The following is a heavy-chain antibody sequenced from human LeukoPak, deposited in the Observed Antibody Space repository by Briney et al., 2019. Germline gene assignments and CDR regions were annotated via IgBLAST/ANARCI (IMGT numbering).Heavy chain of an antibody. D-gene: IGHD3-22*01. CDR1: GFTFSSYS. CDR2: ISSSSSYI. Sequence: GGSLRLSCAASGFTFSSYSVNWVRQAPGKGLEWVSSISSSSSYIYYADSVKGRFTISRDNSKNSLYLQMNSLRAEDTAIYYCARVDYDRSGEDANAEYFQHWGQGTLVTVSS. CDR3: ARVDYDRSGEDANAEYFQH. V-gene: IGHV3-21*01. J-gene: IGHJ1*01.